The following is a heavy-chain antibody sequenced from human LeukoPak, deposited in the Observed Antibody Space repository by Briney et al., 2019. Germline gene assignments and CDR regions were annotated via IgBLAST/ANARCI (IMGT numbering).Heavy chain of an antibody. CDR3: ARDEVGATYNWFDP. J-gene: IGHJ5*02. Sequence: ASVKVSCKASGYTFTGYYMHWVRQAPGQGLEWMGWINPNSGGTNYAQKFQGRVTMTRDTSISTAYMELSRLRSDDTAVYYCARDEVGATYNWFDPWGQGTLVTVSS. CDR1: GYTFTGYY. V-gene: IGHV1-2*02. CDR2: INPNSGGT. D-gene: IGHD1-26*01.